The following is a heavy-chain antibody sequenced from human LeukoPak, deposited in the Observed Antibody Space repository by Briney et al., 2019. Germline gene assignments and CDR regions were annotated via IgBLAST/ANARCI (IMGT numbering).Heavy chain of an antibody. CDR3: ARSRVVPAAPPDY. CDR1: GYTFTGYY. J-gene: IGHJ4*02. V-gene: IGHV1-2*02. Sequence: ASVKVSCKASGYTFTGYYMHWVRQAPGQGLEGVGWINPNSGGTNYAQKFQGRVTMTRDTSISTAYMELSRLRSDDTAVYYCARSRVVPAAPPDYWGQGTLVTVSS. CDR2: INPNSGGT. D-gene: IGHD2-2*01.